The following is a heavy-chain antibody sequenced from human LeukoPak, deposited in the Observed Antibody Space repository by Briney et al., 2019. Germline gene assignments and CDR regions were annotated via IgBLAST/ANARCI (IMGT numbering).Heavy chain of an antibody. Sequence: GGSLRLSCAASGFTVSSNEMSWVRQAPGKGLEWVSSISGGSTYYADSRKGRFTISRDNSKSMVYLQMNSLRAEDTAVYYCAKASPYYDILTGYYYYFDSWGQGTLVTVSS. V-gene: IGHV3-38-3*01. J-gene: IGHJ4*02. CDR2: ISGGST. D-gene: IGHD3-9*01. CDR3: AKASPYYDILTGYYYYFDS. CDR1: GFTVSSNE.